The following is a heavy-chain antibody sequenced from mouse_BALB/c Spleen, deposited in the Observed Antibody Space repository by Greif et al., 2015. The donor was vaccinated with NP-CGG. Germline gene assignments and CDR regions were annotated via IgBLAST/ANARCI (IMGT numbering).Heavy chain of an antibody. Sequence: EVQRVESGGGLVQPGGSRKLSCAASGFTFSSFGMHWVRQAPEKGLEWVAYISSGSSTIYYADTVKGRFTISRDNPKNTLFLQMTSLRSEDTAMYYCARSNYYGSSHFDYWGQGTTLTVSS. J-gene: IGHJ2*01. CDR1: GFTFSSFG. CDR2: ISSGSSTI. D-gene: IGHD1-1*01. V-gene: IGHV5-17*02. CDR3: ARSNYYGSSHFDY.